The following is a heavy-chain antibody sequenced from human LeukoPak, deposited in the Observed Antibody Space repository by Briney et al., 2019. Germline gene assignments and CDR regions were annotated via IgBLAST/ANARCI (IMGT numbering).Heavy chain of an antibody. J-gene: IGHJ3*02. D-gene: IGHD3-10*01. V-gene: IGHV1-18*01. CDR2: ISAYNGNT. Sequence: ASVKVSCKASGYTFTSYGISWVRQAPGQGLEWMGWISAYNGNTNHAQKLQGRVTMTTDTSTSTAYMELRSLRSDDAAVYYCARDQRDVLLWFGDAFDIWGQGTMVTVSS. CDR1: GYTFTSYG. CDR3: ARDQRDVLLWFGDAFDI.